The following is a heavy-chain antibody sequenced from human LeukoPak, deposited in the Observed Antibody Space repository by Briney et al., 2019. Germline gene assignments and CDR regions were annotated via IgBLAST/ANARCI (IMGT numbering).Heavy chain of an antibody. CDR2: ISYDGSNK. J-gene: IGHJ4*02. CDR1: GFTLSSYA. D-gene: IGHD2-15*01. Sequence: GGSLRLSCAASGFTLSSYAMHWVRQAPGKGREWVAVISYDGSNKYYADSVKGRFTISRDNSKNTLYLQMNSLRAEDTAVYYCARDRGYCSGGSCYYFDYWGQGTLVTVSS. CDR3: ARDRGYCSGGSCYYFDY. V-gene: IGHV3-30*04.